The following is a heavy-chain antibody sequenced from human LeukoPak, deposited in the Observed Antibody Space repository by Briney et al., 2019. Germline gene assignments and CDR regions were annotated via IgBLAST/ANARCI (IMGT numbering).Heavy chain of an antibody. J-gene: IGHJ4*01. V-gene: IGHV3-21*01. D-gene: IGHD2-21*02. Sequence: GGSLRLSCAASGFLVSSKYMSWVRQAPGKGLEWVSSIAGSSGYISYADSVKGRFTISRDNAKKSLYLQMTSLTAEDTAVYYCARDRGAYCGGDCYLGFDYWGRGTLVTVSS. CDR1: GFLVSSKY. CDR2: IAGSSGYI. CDR3: ARDRGAYCGGDCYLGFDY.